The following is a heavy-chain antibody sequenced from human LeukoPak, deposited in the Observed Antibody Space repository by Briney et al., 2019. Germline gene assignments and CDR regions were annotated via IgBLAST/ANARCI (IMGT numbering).Heavy chain of an antibody. V-gene: IGHV3-30*04. CDR3: ARDSSGSYNWFDP. Sequence: GGSLRLSCAASGFSFSSYAMHWVRQAPGKGLGWVAVISYDGSNEYYPDSVKGRFTISRDNSKNTLYLQMNSLRAEDTAVYYCARDSSGSYNWFDPWGQGTLVTVSS. D-gene: IGHD6-19*01. CDR1: GFSFSSYA. CDR2: ISYDGSNE. J-gene: IGHJ5*02.